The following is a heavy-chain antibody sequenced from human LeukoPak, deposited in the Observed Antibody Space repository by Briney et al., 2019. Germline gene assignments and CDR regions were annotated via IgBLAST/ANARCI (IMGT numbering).Heavy chain of an antibody. CDR3: AKESVDARGYMDV. CDR1: GFTFSSYA. J-gene: IGHJ6*03. V-gene: IGHV3-23*01. Sequence: GGSLRLSCAASGFTFSSYAMTWVRQAPGKGLEWASSISGSGDNTCYVDSLKGRFTISRDNSENTLYLQMNSLRAEDTAIYYCAKESVDARGYMDVWGKGTTVTVSS. D-gene: IGHD2-2*01. CDR2: ISGSGDNT.